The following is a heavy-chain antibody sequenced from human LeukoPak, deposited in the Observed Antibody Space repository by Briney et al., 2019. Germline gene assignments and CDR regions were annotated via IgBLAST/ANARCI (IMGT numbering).Heavy chain of an antibody. D-gene: IGHD6-19*01. V-gene: IGHV3-7*03. CDR1: GFTFSSHW. J-gene: IGHJ6*02. CDR3: AKDWDDSSGWSNLYYYYGMDV. Sequence: GGSLRLSCAVSGFTFSSHWMTWVRQAPGKGLDWVANISPDGSEKFYVDSVKGRFIISRDSAKNSLFLQMNSLRAEDTAVYYCAKDWDDSSGWSNLYYYYGMDVWGQGTTVTVSS. CDR2: ISPDGSEK.